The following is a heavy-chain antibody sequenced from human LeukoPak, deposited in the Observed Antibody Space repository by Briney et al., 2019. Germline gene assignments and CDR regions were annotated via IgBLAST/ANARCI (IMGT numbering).Heavy chain of an antibody. CDR3: ARRAGSGSTKVFDI. Sequence: PSQTLSLTCTVSGGSISSGSYYWSWIRQPAGKGLEWIGHIYTSGSTNYNPSLKSRVTISVDTPKNQFSLKLSSVTAADTAVYYCARRAGSGSTKVFDIWGQGTMVTVSS. CDR1: GGSISSGSYY. CDR2: IYTSGST. J-gene: IGHJ3*02. V-gene: IGHV4-61*09. D-gene: IGHD3-10*01.